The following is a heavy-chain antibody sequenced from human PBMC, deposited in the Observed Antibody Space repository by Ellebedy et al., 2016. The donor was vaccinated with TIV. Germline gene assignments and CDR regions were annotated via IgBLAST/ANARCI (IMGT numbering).Heavy chain of an antibody. CDR3: ARYYASGWNYFDY. J-gene: IGHJ4*02. D-gene: IGHD6-19*01. CDR1: GGSFSPISPCF. V-gene: IGHV4-61*05. CDR2: MSKSGRT. Sequence: SETLSLTCTVSGGSFSPISPCFWGWIRQPPGKGLEWIAYMSKSGRTDYNPSLESRVLISLDTSKNQFSLRLSSVTAADTAVYYCARYYASGWNYFDYWGQGTLVTVSS.